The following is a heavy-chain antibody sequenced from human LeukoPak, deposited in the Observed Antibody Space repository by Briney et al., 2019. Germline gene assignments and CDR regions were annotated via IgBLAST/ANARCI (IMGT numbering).Heavy chain of an antibody. V-gene: IGHV3-9*01. CDR3: AKSPFQGFGGLLGLYTDY. CDR2: ISWNGGSL. CDR1: GFTFNNFA. J-gene: IGHJ4*02. D-gene: IGHD3-10*01. Sequence: GGSLRLSCATSGFTFNNFAMHWVRQAPGRGLEWVSGISWNGGSLGYADSVKGRFTISRDNAKNSLYLQMDSLRAEDTAFYSCAKSPFQGFGGLLGLYTDYWGQGTLVTVSS.